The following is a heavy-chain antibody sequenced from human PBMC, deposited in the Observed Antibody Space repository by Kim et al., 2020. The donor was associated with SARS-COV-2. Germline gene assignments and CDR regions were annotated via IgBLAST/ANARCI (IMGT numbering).Heavy chain of an antibody. CDR3: AREGSGSYNWLDP. V-gene: IGHV1-3*01. D-gene: IGHD3-10*01. J-gene: IGHJ5*02. Sequence: SQNFQDRLTITRDTSATTAYVELSRLTSKDTAVYYCAREGSGSYNWLDPWGQGTLVTVSS.